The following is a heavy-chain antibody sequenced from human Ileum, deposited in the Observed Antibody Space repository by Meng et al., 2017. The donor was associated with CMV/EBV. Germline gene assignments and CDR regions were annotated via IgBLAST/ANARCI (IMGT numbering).Heavy chain of an antibody. CDR2: MNPNSGNT. J-gene: IGHJ3*02. CDR1: GYTFTSYD. CDR3: GIGGGAEGSDAFDI. V-gene: IGHV1-8*03. D-gene: IGHD2-15*01. Sequence: ASVKVSCKASGYTFTSYDINWVRQATGQGLEWMGWMNPNSGNTGYAQKFQGRVTITRNTSISTAYMELSSLRSEDTAVYYCGIGGGAEGSDAFDIWGPGTRVTVSS.